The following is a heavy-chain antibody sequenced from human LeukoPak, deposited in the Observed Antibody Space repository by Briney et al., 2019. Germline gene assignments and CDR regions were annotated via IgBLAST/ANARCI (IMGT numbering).Heavy chain of an antibody. D-gene: IGHD5-18*01. J-gene: IGHJ4*02. Sequence: PSETLSLTCTVSGGSISSSSYYWGWIRQPPGKGLEWIGSIYYSGSTYYNPSLKSRVTISVDTSKNQFSLKLSSVTAADTAVYYCARVYSYGYWTWGQGTLVTVSS. CDR1: GGSISSSSYY. V-gene: IGHV4-39*07. CDR2: IYYSGST. CDR3: ARVYSYGYWT.